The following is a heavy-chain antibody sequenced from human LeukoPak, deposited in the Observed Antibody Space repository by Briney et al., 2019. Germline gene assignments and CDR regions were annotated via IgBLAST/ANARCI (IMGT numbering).Heavy chain of an antibody. J-gene: IGHJ4*02. V-gene: IGHV3-23*01. Sequence: GGSLRLSCAASGFTFSSYAMSWVRQAPGKGLESFSAISGSGGSTYYADSVKGLFTISRDNSKNTLCLQMNSLRAEDTAVYYCAEDDGICSYGLFDYWGQGTLVTVSS. D-gene: IGHD5-18*01. CDR3: AEDDGICSYGLFDY. CDR1: GFTFSSYA. CDR2: ISGSGGST.